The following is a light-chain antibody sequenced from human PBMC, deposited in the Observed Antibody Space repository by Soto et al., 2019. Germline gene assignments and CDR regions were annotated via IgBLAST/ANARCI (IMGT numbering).Light chain of an antibody. J-gene: IGKJ4*01. Sequence: EIVLTQSPGTLSLSPGERATLSCRASQSVSSSFLAWYQQKPGQAPRLLIYGASSRATGIPDRFSGSGSGTDFTLNISRLEPEDFAVYYCQQYDNSPLTCGGGTKVEIK. CDR3: QQYDNSPLT. CDR2: GAS. CDR1: QSVSSSF. V-gene: IGKV3-20*01.